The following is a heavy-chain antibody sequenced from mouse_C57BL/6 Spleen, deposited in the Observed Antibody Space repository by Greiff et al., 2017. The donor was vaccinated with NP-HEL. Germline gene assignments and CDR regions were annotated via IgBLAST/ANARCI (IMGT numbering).Heavy chain of an antibody. Sequence: VQLQQPGAELVKPGASVKLSCKASGYTFTSYWMHWVKQRPGQGLEWIGMIPPNSGSTNYNEKFKSKATLTVDKSSSTAYRQVSSLTSEDSSVYYCADDGYYGDGAMDYWGQGTSVTVSS. CDR1: GYTFTSYW. J-gene: IGHJ4*01. CDR3: ADDGYYGDGAMDY. D-gene: IGHD2-3*01. CDR2: IPPNSGST. V-gene: IGHV1-64*01.